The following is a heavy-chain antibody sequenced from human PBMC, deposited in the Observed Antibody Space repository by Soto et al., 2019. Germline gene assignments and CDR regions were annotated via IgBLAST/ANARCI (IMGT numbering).Heavy chain of an antibody. D-gene: IGHD3-9*01. V-gene: IGHV4-39*01. CDR2: LSHSGNT. Sequence: QLRLQESGPGLLKPSETLSLTCSVSGASTSSTFHYWGWIRQPPGKGLEWLGSLSHSGNTHYNPSLKSRLFISADNSKSQFSLTLTTVTPADTAVYFCARHMDYNILPGYFDWSQGTLVTVSS. CDR3: ARHMDYNILPGYFD. CDR1: GASTSSTFHY. J-gene: IGHJ4*02.